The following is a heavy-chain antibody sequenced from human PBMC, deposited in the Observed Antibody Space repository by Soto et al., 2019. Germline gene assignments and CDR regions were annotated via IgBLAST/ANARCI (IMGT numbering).Heavy chain of an antibody. D-gene: IGHD2-8*01. CDR1: GESLNDYY. J-gene: IGHJ6*02. CDR2: LNPGGTS. V-gene: IGHV4-34*01. Sequence: PSETLSLTCALYGESLNDYYCTWIRQSPGKGLEWIGQLNPGGTSTYNPSLESRVTISVDTSKNQFSLRLSSVTAADTAIYYCARQKYTNPTNRYYYYGMDVWGQGTTVTVSS. CDR3: ARQKYTNPTNRYYYYGMDV.